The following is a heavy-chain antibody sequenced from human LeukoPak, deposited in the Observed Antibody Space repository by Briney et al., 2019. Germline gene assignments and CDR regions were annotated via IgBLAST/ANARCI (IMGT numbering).Heavy chain of an antibody. Sequence: GGSLRLSCAASGFTFISFSLNWVRQAPGKGLEWVSYISSSSSSIYYADSVKGRFTISRDNAKNSLYLQMNSLRAEDTAVYYCATDKFNSDWYGFDYWGQGTLVTVSS. D-gene: IGHD6-19*01. CDR2: ISSSSSSI. V-gene: IGHV3-48*01. CDR3: ATDKFNSDWYGFDY. CDR1: GFTFISFS. J-gene: IGHJ4*02.